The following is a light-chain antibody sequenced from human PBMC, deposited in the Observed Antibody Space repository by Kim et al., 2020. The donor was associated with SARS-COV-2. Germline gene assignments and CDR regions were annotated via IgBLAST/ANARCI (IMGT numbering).Light chain of an antibody. J-gene: IGKJ1*01. V-gene: IGKV1-27*01. CDR3: QEYNSDSWT. Sequence: IHITQSPCSLSVSVGDRVTITCRASQGITNSLAWYQQKPGKVPQLLIYAASALQSGVPSRFSGSGSGTDFTLTISSLQPEDVATYYCQEYNSDSWTFGQGTKVDIK. CDR2: AAS. CDR1: QGITNS.